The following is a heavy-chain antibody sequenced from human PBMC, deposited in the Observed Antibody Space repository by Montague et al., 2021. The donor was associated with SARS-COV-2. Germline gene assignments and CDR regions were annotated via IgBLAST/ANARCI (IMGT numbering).Heavy chain of an antibody. Sequence: TLSLTCTVSGASISTGIYYWSWIRQPAGKGLEWIGRIRTTGHTDYNSSLESRGFMSVDTSTNQFSLRLTSVTAADTAVYFCARFGSGTLEFDLWGQGSLVTVSS. CDR1: GASISTGIYY. CDR3: ARFGSGTLEFDL. J-gene: IGHJ4*02. CDR2: IRTTGHT. V-gene: IGHV4-61*02. D-gene: IGHD1-26*01.